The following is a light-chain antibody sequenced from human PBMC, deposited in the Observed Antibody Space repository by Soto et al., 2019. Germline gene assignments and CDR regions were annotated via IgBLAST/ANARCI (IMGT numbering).Light chain of an antibody. V-gene: IGLV4-69*01. Sequence: QAVMTQSPCASASLGASGKLTCTLSSGHSNYAIAWHQQQSEKGPRYLMKLNSDGSHSKGDGIPDRFSGSSSGAERYLTISSLQSEDEADYYCQTWGSGIVVFGGGTQLTVL. J-gene: IGLJ2*01. CDR1: SGHSNYA. CDR2: LNSDGSH. CDR3: QTWGSGIVV.